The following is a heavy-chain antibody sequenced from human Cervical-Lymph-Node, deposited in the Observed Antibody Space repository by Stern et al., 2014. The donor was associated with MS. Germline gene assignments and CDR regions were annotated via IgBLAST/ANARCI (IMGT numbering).Heavy chain of an antibody. V-gene: IGHV1-69*01. CDR1: GGTFSSYT. CDR3: AREGIPGAGGTFDN. D-gene: IGHD1-26*01. CDR2: IIPIFATT. J-gene: IGHJ4*02. Sequence: QVQLVQSGAEVKKPGYSVKVSCKVSGGTFSSYTLNWARQPPGQGLAWMGVIIPIFATTNYAQRFQGKVTITADGSTSTAYMEVSSLRSEDTAVYYCAREGIPGAGGTFDNWGQGTLVIVSS.